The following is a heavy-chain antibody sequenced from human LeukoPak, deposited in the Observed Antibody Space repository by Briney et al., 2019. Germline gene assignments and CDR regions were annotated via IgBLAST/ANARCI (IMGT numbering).Heavy chain of an antibody. CDR2: FDPEDGET. J-gene: IGHJ4*02. D-gene: IGHD3-10*01. V-gene: IGHV1-24*01. CDR3: ARGGGGSGSYYNSPQFGY. CDR1: GYTLTELS. Sequence: EASVKVSCKVSGYTLTELSMHWVRQAPGKGLEWMGGFDPEDGETIYAQKFQGRVTMTEDTSTDTAYMELSSLRSEDTAVYYCARGGGGSGSYYNSPQFGYWGQGTLVTVSS.